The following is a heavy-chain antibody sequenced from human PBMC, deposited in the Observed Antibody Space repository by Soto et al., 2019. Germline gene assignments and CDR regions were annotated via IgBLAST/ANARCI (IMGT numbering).Heavy chain of an antibody. Sequence: ASVKVSCKASGFTFTSSAMQWVRQARGQRLEWKGWIVVGSGNTNYAQKFQERVTITRDMSTSTAYMELSSLRSEDTAVYYCVADTYYDFWSGSEIDAFDIWGQGTMVTVSS. D-gene: IGHD3-3*01. CDR3: VADTYYDFWSGSEIDAFDI. V-gene: IGHV1-58*02. J-gene: IGHJ3*02. CDR1: GFTFTSSA. CDR2: IVVGSGNT.